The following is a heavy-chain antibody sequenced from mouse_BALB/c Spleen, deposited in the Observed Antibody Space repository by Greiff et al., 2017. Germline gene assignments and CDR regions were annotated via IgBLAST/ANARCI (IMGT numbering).Heavy chain of an antibody. Sequence: QVQLKQSGPELVKPGASVKISCKASGYSFTSYYIHWVKQRPGQGLEWIGWIFPGSGNTKYNEKFKGKATLTADTSSSTAYMQLSSLTSEDSAVYFCARWEAGFAYWGQGTLVTVSA. CDR2: IFPGSGNT. CDR1: GYSFTSYY. V-gene: IGHV1-66*01. D-gene: IGHD4-1*01. CDR3: ARWEAGFAY. J-gene: IGHJ3*01.